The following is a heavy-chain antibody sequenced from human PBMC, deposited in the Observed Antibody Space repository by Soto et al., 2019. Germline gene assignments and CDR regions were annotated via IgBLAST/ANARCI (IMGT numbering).Heavy chain of an antibody. CDR2: ISAYNGNT. CDR1: GYTFTSYG. J-gene: IGHJ4*02. CDR3: AREPSMYGDYWGTCGY. V-gene: IGHV1-18*01. Sequence: ASVKVSCKASGYTFTSYGISWVRQAPGQGLEWMGWISAYNGNTNYAQKLQGRVTMTTDTSTSTAYMELRSLRAEDTAVYYCAREPSMYGDYWGTCGYWGQGTLVTVSS. D-gene: IGHD4-17*01.